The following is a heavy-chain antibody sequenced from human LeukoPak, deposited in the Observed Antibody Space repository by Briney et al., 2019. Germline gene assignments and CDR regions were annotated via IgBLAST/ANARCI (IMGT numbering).Heavy chain of an antibody. J-gene: IGHJ6*03. CDR2: ISSSGSAI. CDR1: GFTFSDYY. CDR3: ARLYGSGSYFIDYYYYMDV. D-gene: IGHD3-10*01. Sequence: GGSLRLSCAASGFTFSDYYMSWIRQAPGKGLEWVSYISSSGSAIYYADSVKGRFTISRDNAKNSLYLQMNSLRAEDTAVYYCARLYGSGSYFIDYYYYMDVWGKGTTVTISS. V-gene: IGHV3-11*04.